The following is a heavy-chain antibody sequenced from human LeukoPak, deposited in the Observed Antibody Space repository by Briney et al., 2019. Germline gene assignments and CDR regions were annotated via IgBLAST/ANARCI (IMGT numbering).Heavy chain of an antibody. V-gene: IGHV4-39*01. CDR1: GGSISSSLYY. CDR3: ARHNSGSYYWGGFEI. Sequence: SETLSLTCSVSGGSISSSLYYWAWIRQTPGKGLEWIGSIYHTGSTYYNPSLKSRVTISVDTAKDQLSVKLSSVTTADTAVFHCARHNSGSYYWGGFEIWGQGTTVTVSS. J-gene: IGHJ3*02. CDR2: IYHTGST. D-gene: IGHD1-26*01.